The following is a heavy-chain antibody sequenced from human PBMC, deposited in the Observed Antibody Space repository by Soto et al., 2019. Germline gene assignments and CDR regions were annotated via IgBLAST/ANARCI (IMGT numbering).Heavy chain of an antibody. D-gene: IGHD2-2*01. Sequence: QVQLVQSGAEVKKPGSSVKVSCKASGGTFSSYAISWVRQAPGQGLEWMGGIIPIFGTANYAQKFQRRVTITADEPTSTAYVELSSLRSEDTAVYSCGRHVPTAVYYYGMDVWAQGTTVTVSS. CDR1: GGTFSSYA. CDR3: GRHVPTAVYYYGMDV. CDR2: IIPIFGTA. V-gene: IGHV1-69*12. J-gene: IGHJ6*02.